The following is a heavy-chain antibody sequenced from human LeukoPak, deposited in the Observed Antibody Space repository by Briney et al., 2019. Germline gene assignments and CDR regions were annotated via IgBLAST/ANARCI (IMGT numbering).Heavy chain of an antibody. V-gene: IGHV3-7*03. D-gene: IGHD4-17*01. J-gene: IGHJ4*02. CDR1: GFTFSSYW. CDR3: ARDPYGEVADY. Sequence: PGGSLRLSCAASGFTFSSYWMSWVRQAPGKGLEWVANIKQDGSEKYYVDSVKGRFTISRDNAKNSLYLQMNSLRAEDTAVYSCARDPYGEVADYWGQGTLVTVSS. CDR2: IKQDGSEK.